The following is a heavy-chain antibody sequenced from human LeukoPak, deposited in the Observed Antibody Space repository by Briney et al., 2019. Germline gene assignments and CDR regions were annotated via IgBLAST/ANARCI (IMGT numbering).Heavy chain of an antibody. Sequence: PSETLSLTCTVSGGSISRYYWSWIRQPPGKGVEWIGYIYYSGSTNYNPSLKSRVTISIDTSKNQFSLKLTSVSAADAAVYFGARAKRGYNYGPLDFWGQGTLVTVSS. CDR3: ARAKRGYNYGPLDF. CDR1: GGSISRYY. J-gene: IGHJ4*02. CDR2: IYYSGST. V-gene: IGHV4-59*01. D-gene: IGHD5-18*01.